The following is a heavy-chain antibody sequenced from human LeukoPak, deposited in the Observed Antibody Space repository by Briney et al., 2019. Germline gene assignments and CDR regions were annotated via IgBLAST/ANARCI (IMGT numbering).Heavy chain of an antibody. Sequence: SQTLSLTCTVSGGSISSGSYYWSWIRQPAGKGLEWFGRIYTSGSTNYNPSLKSRVTISVDTSKNQFSLKLSSVTAADTAVYYCARDANFWSGYYLGGYYYYMDVWGKGTTVTVSS. D-gene: IGHD3-3*01. J-gene: IGHJ6*03. CDR1: GGSISSGSYY. V-gene: IGHV4-61*02. CDR3: ARDANFWSGYYLGGYYYYMDV. CDR2: IYTSGST.